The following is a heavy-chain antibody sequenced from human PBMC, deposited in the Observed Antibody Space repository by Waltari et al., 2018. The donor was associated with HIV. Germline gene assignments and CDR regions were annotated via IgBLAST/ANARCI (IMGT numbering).Heavy chain of an antibody. CDR1: GGPISSGDYY. CDR2: IYYSGST. D-gene: IGHD3-10*01. V-gene: IGHV4-30-4*01. CDR3: AKDPLGFGYYGMNV. J-gene: IGHJ6*02. Sequence: QVQLQESGPGLVKPSQTLSLTCTVSGGPISSGDYYWSWIRQSPGKGLEWIGHIYYSGSTSYNPSLKSRVTISVDTSKNQFSLKLSSVTAADTAVYYCAKDPLGFGYYGMNVWGQGTTVTVSS.